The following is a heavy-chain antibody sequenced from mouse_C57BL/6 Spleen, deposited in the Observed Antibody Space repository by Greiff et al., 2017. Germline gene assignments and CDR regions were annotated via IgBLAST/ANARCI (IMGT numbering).Heavy chain of an antibody. J-gene: IGHJ1*03. Sequence: EVHLVESGGGLVKPGGSLKLSCAASGFTFSSYAMSWVRQTPEKRLEWVATISDGGSYTYYPDNVKGRFTISRDNAKNNLYLQMSHLKSEDTAMYYCARGPWYFDVWGTGTTVTVSS. CDR1: GFTFSSYA. CDR3: ARGPWYFDV. V-gene: IGHV5-4*01. CDR2: ISDGGSYT.